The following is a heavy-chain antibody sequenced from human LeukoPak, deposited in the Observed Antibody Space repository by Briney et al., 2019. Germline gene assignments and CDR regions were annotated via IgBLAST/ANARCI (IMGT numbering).Heavy chain of an antibody. J-gene: IGHJ4*02. CDR3: AKDFYDTALYFDY. D-gene: IGHD2/OR15-2a*01. CDR2: IVGRGSST. V-gene: IGHV3-23*01. CDR1: GFIFSNYA. Sequence: GGSLRLSCAASGFIFSNYAMSWVRQAPGKGLEWVSAIVGRGSSTYYADSVKGRFTISRDNSKNTLYLQMNSLRAEDTAVYYCAKDFYDTALYFDYWGQGTLVTVSS.